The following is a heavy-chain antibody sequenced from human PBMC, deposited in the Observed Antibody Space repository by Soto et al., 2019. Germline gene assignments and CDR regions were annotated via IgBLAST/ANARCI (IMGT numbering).Heavy chain of an antibody. Sequence: PGGSLRLSCAAFGFTYNSYDMIWVRQVTGKGLEWIASMGGAGAREYSGSVKGRFIISRDNAKNSLYLQMDSLRVADTGVYYCTRATFGVGMDIWGHGTPVTVSS. CDR3: TRATFGVGMDI. V-gene: IGHV3-13*01. J-gene: IGHJ6*02. D-gene: IGHD3-10*01. CDR2: MGGAGAR. CDR1: GFTYNSYD.